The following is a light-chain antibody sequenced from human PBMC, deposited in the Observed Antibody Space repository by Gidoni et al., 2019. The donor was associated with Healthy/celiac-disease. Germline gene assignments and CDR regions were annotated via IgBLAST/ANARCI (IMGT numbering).Light chain of an antibody. Sequence: GSPGQSITISCTGTSSDVGGYNYVSWYQQHPGKAPKLMIYDVSNRPSGVSNRFSGSKSGNTASLTISGLQAEDEADYYCSSYTSSSLYVFGTGTKVTVL. CDR2: DVS. V-gene: IGLV2-14*04. CDR1: SSDVGGYNY. J-gene: IGLJ1*01. CDR3: SSYTSSSLYV.